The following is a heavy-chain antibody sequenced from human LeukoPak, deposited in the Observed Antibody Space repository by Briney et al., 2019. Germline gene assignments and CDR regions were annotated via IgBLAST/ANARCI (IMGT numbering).Heavy chain of an antibody. CDR3: ARENDYALDY. D-gene: IGHD4-17*01. CDR1: GFTFSSYS. J-gene: IGHJ4*02. CDR2: ISRSSSTI. Sequence: PGGSLRLSCAASGFTFSSYSMNWVRQAPGKGLEWVSYISRSSSTISYADSVKGRFTISRDNSQNTMYLQMNSLRVEDTAVYYCARENDYALDYWGQGTLVTVSS. V-gene: IGHV3-48*01.